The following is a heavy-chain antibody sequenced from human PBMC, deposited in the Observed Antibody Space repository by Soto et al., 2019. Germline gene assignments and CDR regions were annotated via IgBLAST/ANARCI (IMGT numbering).Heavy chain of an antibody. CDR1: GGTFSSYA. Sequence: SVKVSCKASGGTFSSYAISWVRQAPGQGLEWMGGIIPIFGTANYAQKFQGRVTITADESTSTAYMELSSLRSEDTAVYYCARDGRVVVVAATLTPYCMDVWGQGTTVTVSS. CDR2: IIPIFGTA. V-gene: IGHV1-69*13. J-gene: IGHJ6*02. CDR3: ARDGRVVVVAATLTPYCMDV. D-gene: IGHD2-15*01.